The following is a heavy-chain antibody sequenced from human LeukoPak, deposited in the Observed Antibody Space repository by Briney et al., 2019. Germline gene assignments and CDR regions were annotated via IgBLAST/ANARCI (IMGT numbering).Heavy chain of an antibody. CDR1: GVTSRNSW. CDR3: AREDHSNYNY. J-gene: IGHJ4*02. Sequence: GGSLRLSCAAPGVTSRNSWMHWVRQAPGKGLEWVANIKQDGGEKFYVDSVKGRFTVSRDNAKNSLYLQMNSLRAEDTAVYYCAREDHSNYNYWGQGTLVTVSS. V-gene: IGHV3-7*01. CDR2: IKQDGGEK. D-gene: IGHD4-11*01.